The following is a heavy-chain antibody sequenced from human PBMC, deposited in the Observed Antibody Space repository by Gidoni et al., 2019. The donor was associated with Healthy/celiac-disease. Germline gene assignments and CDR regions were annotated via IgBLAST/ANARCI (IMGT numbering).Heavy chain of an antibody. D-gene: IGHD4-17*01. CDR3: ARDGGRYGDDFDY. Sequence: QVQLQESGPGLVKPSETLSLTCTVSGRSISSYYWYWIRKPPGKGLEWIGYIYYSGSTNYNPSLKSRVTISVDTSKNQFSLKLSSVTAADTAVYYCARDGGRYGDDFDYWGQGTLVTVSS. CDR2: IYYSGST. J-gene: IGHJ4*02. CDR1: GRSISSYY. V-gene: IGHV4-59*01.